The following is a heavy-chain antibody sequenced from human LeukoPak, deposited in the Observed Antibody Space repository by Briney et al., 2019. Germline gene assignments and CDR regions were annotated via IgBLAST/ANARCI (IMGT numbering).Heavy chain of an antibody. D-gene: IGHD3-16*02. J-gene: IGHJ4*02. Sequence: SETLSLTCAVYGGSFSGYQWSWIRQPPGKGLEWIGEINHSGSTNYNPSLKSRVTISVDTSKNQFSLKLSSVTAADTAVYYCARGVMITFGGVIAPYYFDYWGQGTLVTVSS. CDR3: ARGVMITFGGVIAPYYFDY. V-gene: IGHV4-34*01. CDR1: GGSFSGYQ. CDR2: INHSGST.